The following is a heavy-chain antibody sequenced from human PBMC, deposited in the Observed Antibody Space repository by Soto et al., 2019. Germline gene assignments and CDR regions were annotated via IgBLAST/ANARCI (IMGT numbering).Heavy chain of an antibody. V-gene: IGHV1-69*13. CDR2: IIPLTETP. Sequence: SVKVSCKASGGTFSNYAISWVRQAPGHGLEWVGGIIPLTETPVYAQTVQGRLTITADEITSAAYMELSSLRSDDTAVYYCARATAGSITWEHNWFDFWGQGTLVTVSS. CDR3: ARATAGSITWEHNWFDF. D-gene: IGHD2-21*02. CDR1: GGTFSNYA. J-gene: IGHJ5*01.